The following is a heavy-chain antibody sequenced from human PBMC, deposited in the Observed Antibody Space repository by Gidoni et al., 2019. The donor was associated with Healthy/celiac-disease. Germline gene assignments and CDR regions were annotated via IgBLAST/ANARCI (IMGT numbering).Heavy chain of an antibody. Sequence: QVQLQESGPGLVKPAETMSLTCTVPGAPTSSYYWSWIRQPPAQGLEWIGYIYDSGSTNYNPSLKSRVTISVDTSKNQFSLKLSSVTAADTAVYYCARVGADILTGYGSYWYFDIWGRGTLVTVSS. CDR2: IYDSGST. D-gene: IGHD3-9*01. V-gene: IGHV4-59*01. CDR1: GAPTSSYY. J-gene: IGHJ2*01. CDR3: ARVGADILTGYGSYWYFDI.